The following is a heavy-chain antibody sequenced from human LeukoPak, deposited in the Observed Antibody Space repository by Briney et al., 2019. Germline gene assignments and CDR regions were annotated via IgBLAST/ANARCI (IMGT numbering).Heavy chain of an antibody. V-gene: IGHV4-59*01. J-gene: IGHJ6*02. D-gene: IGHD6-19*01. CDR2: IYYSGST. CDR1: GGSISSYY. Sequence: PSETLSLTCTVSGGSISSYYWSWIRQPPGKGLEWIGYIYYSGSTNYNPSLKSRVTTSVDTSKNQFSLKLSSVTAADTAVYYCARDLGSGWYPPRGMDVWGQGTTVTVSS. CDR3: ARDLGSGWYPPRGMDV.